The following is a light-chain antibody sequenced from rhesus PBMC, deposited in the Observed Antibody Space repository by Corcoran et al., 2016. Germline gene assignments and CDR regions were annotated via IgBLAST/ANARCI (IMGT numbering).Light chain of an antibody. J-gene: IGKJ4*01. CDR3: QPYNSFPLT. CDR2: ATS. V-gene: IGKV1-28*02. CDR1: QEIGSY. Sequence: DIQMTQSPSSLSASVGDTVTISCRSSQEIGSYLSWFQQRAGKAPKLLIYATSKLEGGVPSRFSGSGSGTDFTLTINSLQPEDFASYHCQPYNSFPLTFGGGTKVELK.